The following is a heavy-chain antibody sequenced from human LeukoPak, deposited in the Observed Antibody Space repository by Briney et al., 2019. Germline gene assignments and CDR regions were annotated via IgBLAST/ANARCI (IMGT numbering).Heavy chain of an antibody. CDR2: IYPRDGST. Sequence: ASVKVSCKAPGYTFTSNYIHWVRQAPGQGLEWMGMIYPRDGSTSYAQKFQGRVTVTRDTSTSTVHMGLSGLRSEDTAVYYCARDQEGFDYWGQGTLVTVSS. CDR3: ARDQEGFDY. CDR1: GYTFTSNY. J-gene: IGHJ4*02. V-gene: IGHV1-46*01.